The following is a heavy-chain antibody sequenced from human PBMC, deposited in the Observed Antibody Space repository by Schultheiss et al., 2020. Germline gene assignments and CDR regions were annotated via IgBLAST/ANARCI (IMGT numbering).Heavy chain of an antibody. Sequence: ASVKVSCKASGYTFTSYAMHWVRQAPGQRLEWMGWINAGNGNTKYSQKFQGRVTITRDTSASTAYMELSSLTSDDTAVYYCARDSGSTLTTFGPPGHPWGQGTLVTVSS. V-gene: IGHV1-3*01. CDR2: INAGNGNT. CDR3: ARDSGSTLTTFGPPGHP. D-gene: IGHD4-17*01. CDR1: GYTFTSYA. J-gene: IGHJ5*02.